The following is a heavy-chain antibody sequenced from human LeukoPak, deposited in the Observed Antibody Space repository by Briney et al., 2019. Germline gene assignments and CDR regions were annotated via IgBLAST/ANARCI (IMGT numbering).Heavy chain of an antibody. CDR2: IYYSGST. V-gene: IGHV4-39*01. CDR1: GGSISSSSYY. Sequence: SETLSLTCTVSGGSISSSSYYWGWIRQPPGKGLEWIGSIYYSGSTYYNPSLKSRVTISVDTSKNQFSLKLSSVTAADTAVYYCARGWELLNDAFDIWGQVTMVTVSS. J-gene: IGHJ3*02. D-gene: IGHD1-26*01. CDR3: ARGWELLNDAFDI.